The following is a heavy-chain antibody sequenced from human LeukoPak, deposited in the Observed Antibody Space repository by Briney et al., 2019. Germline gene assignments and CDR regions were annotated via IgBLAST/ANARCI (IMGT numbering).Heavy chain of an antibody. CDR1: GGSLSPYY. D-gene: IGHD3-10*01. Sequence: PSETLSLTCTVSGGSLSPYYWSWIRQPAGKALEWIGRVHASGSPNYNPSLKSRVIISVDRSKNQFSLHLNSVTAADTAVYYCAGGGTYGSGSDQHTTLDYWGQGTLVTVSS. V-gene: IGHV4-4*07. J-gene: IGHJ4*02. CDR3: AGGGTYGSGSDQHTTLDY. CDR2: VHASGSP.